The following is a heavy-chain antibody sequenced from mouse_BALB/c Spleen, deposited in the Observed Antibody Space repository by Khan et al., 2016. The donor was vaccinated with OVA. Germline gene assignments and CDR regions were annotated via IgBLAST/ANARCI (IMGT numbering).Heavy chain of an antibody. CDR3: WILL. CDR1: GFTFSNYW. D-gene: IGHD2-3*01. Sequence: EVKLEVSGGGLVQPGGSLKLSCVASGFTFSNYWMNWVRQSPEKGLEWVAEIRLKSDDYVTHYADSVKGRITISRDESKRSVYLQMNNLRAEDTGIYYCWILLWGQGTTLTVSS. V-gene: IGHV6-6*02. CDR2: IRLKSDDYVT. J-gene: IGHJ2*01.